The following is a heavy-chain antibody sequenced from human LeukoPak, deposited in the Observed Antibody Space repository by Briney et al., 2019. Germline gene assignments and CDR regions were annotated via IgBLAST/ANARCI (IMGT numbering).Heavy chain of an antibody. CDR2: IRGGGPET. Sequence: GGSLRLSCVDSGFSFNIYDISGFRQAPGKGLEWVSGIRGGGPETYYADSVKGRFSISRDNSKNTLFLQTNGLRAEDSAIYYCVRGIRVPDFWGQGTLVTVSS. CDR1: GFSFNIYD. J-gene: IGHJ4*02. CDR3: VRGIRVPDF. V-gene: IGHV3-23*01.